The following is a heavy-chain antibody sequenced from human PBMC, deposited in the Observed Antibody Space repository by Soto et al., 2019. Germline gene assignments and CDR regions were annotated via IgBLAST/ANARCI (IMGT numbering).Heavy chain of an antibody. J-gene: IGHJ4*02. CDR1: GDSVSSNSAA. CDR3: VSGTEYYYDSSGYLFDY. D-gene: IGHD3-22*01. CDR2: TYYRSKWYN. Sequence: SQTLSLTCAISGDSVSSNSAAWNWIRQSPSRGLEWLGRTYYRSKWYNDYAVSVKSRITINPDTSKNQFSLQLNSVTPEDTAVYYCVSGTEYYYDSSGYLFDYWGQGTLVTVSS. V-gene: IGHV6-1*01.